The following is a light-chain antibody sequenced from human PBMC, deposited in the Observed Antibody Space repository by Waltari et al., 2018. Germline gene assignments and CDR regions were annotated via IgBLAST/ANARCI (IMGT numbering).Light chain of an antibody. CDR3: CSYAGSSPHVI. J-gene: IGLJ2*01. Sequence: QSALTQPASVSGSPGQSITISCTGSSSDVGSYKFVSWYQQHPGKAPQLMIYGGSQRPPGVSNRLPGAKAGNTASLTISGLRAEDEADYYCCSYAGSSPHVIFGGGTKLTVL. V-gene: IGLV2-23*01. CDR1: SSDVGSYKF. CDR2: GGS.